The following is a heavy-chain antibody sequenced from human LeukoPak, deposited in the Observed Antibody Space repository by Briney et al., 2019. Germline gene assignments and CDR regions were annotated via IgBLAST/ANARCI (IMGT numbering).Heavy chain of an antibody. CDR2: INPNSGGT. V-gene: IGHV1-2*02. D-gene: IGHD6-13*01. Sequence: ASVKISCKASGYTFTGYYMHWVRQAPGQGLEWMGWINPNSGGTNYAQKFQGRVTMTRDTSISTAYMELSRLRSDDTAVYYCARDQEQQLAHFDYWGQGTLVTVSS. CDR3: ARDQEQQLAHFDY. J-gene: IGHJ4*02. CDR1: GYTFTGYY.